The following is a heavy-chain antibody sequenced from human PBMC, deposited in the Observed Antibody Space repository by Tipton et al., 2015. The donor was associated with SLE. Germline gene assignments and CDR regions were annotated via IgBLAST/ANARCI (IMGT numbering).Heavy chain of an antibody. CDR1: GGSISSGSYY. Sequence: TLSLTCTVSGGSISSGSYYWSWVRQPAGKGLEWVGHIYTSGSTNYNPSLQSRVTISVDTSKNQFSLKLSSVTAADTAVYYCAREWWELDYYYYYGMDVWGQGTTVTVSS. D-gene: IGHD1-26*01. V-gene: IGHV4-61*09. CDR2: IYTSGST. J-gene: IGHJ6*02. CDR3: AREWWELDYYYYYGMDV.